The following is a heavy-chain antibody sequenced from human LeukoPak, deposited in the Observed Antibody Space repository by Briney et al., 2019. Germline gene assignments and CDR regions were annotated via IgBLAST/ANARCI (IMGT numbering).Heavy chain of an antibody. CDR1: GFTFSSYA. V-gene: IGHV3-23*01. CDR2: ISGSGGST. Sequence: GGSLRLSCAASGFTFSSYAMSWVRQAPGKGLGWVSVISGSGGSTYYADSVKGRFTISRDNSKNTLYVQMNSLRAGDTAVYYCAKDTYYGSGSYLGSFDYWGQGTLVTVSS. J-gene: IGHJ4*02. CDR3: AKDTYYGSGSYLGSFDY. D-gene: IGHD3-10*01.